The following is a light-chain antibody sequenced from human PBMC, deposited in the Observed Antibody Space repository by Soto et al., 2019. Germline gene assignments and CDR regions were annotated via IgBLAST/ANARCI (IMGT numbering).Light chain of an antibody. CDR1: QSVSSGH. CDR3: QQYGSSGT. Sequence: EIVLTQSPATLSSFPGARVPLSCRASQSVSSGHLAWYQQKPGQAPRLLIYGASSRATGIPDRFSGSGSGTDFTLTISRLEPEDFAMYYCQQYGSSGTFGQGTKVDI. V-gene: IGKV3-20*01. CDR2: GAS. J-gene: IGKJ1*01.